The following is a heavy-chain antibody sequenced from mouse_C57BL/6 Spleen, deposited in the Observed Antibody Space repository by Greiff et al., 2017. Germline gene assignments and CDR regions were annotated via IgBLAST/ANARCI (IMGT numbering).Heavy chain of an antibody. CDR1: GFSLTSYG. CDR2: IWSGGST. D-gene: IGHD2-3*01. J-gene: IGHJ4*01. V-gene: IGHV2-2*01. Sequence: VQLKESGPGLVQPSQSLSITCTVSGFSLTSYGVHWVRQSPGKGLEWLGVIWSGGSTDYNAAFISRLSISKDNSKSQVFFKMNSLQADDTAIYYCARNDGYYVVYAMDYWGQGTSVTVSS. CDR3: ARNDGYYVVYAMDY.